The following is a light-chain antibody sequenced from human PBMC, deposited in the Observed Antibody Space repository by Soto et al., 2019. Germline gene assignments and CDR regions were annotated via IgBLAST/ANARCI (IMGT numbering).Light chain of an antibody. CDR2: DVS. J-gene: IGLJ1*01. Sequence: QPASVSGSPGQSITISCTGTSSDVGGYNYVSWYQQHPGKAPKLMIYDVSNRPSGVSNRFSGSKSGNTASLTISGLQAEDEDDYYCSSYTSSSTPVFGTGTKVTV. CDR1: SSDVGGYNY. V-gene: IGLV2-14*01. CDR3: SSYTSSSTPV.